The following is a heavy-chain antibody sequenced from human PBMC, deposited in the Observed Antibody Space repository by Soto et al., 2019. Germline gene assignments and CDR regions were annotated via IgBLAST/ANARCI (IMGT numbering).Heavy chain of an antibody. V-gene: IGHV4-59*01. J-gene: IGHJ4*02. CDR2: IYYSGST. CDR1: GGSISSYY. CDR3: ARAYGDCFDY. D-gene: IGHD4-17*01. Sequence: QVQLQESGPGLVKPSETLSLTCTVSGGSISSYYWSWIRQPPGKGLEWIGYIYYSGSTHYNPSLKCRVTISVDTSKNQFSLKLSSVTAADTAVYYCARAYGDCFDYWGQGTLVTVSS.